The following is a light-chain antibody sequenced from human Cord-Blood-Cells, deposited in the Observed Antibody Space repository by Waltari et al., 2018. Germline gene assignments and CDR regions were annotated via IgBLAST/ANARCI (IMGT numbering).Light chain of an antibody. V-gene: IGLV2-14*01. CDR3: SSYTSSSTV. CDR1: SSDVGGYNY. Sequence: QSALTQPASVSGSPGQSITISCTGTSSDVGGYNYVSWYQQHPGKAPKLMIYYVSKRPSGVSNRFSGSKSGNTASLTISGLQAEDEADYYCSSYTSSSTVFGGGTKLTVL. CDR2: YVS. J-gene: IGLJ3*02.